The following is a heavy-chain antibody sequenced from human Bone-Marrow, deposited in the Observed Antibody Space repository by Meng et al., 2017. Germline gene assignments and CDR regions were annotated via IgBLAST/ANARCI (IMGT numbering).Heavy chain of an antibody. CDR1: GGTFSSYA. V-gene: IGHV1-69*06. CDR2: IIPIFGTA. J-gene: IGHJ4*02. D-gene: IGHD1-26*01. CDR3: ARDTGKVGVMGDY. Sequence: QVTLVQSGGWVKKPGSSLKVSCKASGGTFSSYAISWVRQAPGQGLEWMGGIIPIFGTANYAQKFQGRVTITADKSTSTAYMELSSLRSEDTAVYYCARDTGKVGVMGDYWGRGTLVTVSS.